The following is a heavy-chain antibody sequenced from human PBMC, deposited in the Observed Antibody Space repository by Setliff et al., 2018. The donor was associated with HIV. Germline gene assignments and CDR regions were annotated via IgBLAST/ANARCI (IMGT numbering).Heavy chain of an antibody. Sequence: PSETLSLTCSVSGGSIISDIFYWGWIRQPPGKGLEWIGSIYPGSTKCNPSLRSRLTISLDSPTNQFSVTLSSVTAADTAMYYCARDSRMIMEGTDYWGQGILVTVSS. V-gene: IGHV4-39*02. D-gene: IGHD3-16*01. CDR3: ARDSRMIMEGTDY. CDR1: GGSIISDIFY. J-gene: IGHJ4*02. CDR2: IYPGST.